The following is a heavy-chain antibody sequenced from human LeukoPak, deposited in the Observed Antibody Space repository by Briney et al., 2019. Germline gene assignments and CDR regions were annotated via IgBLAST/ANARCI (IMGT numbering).Heavy chain of an antibody. CDR1: GYTFTSYG. V-gene: IGHV1-18*01. CDR2: ISAYNGNT. CDR3: ARVPTYDFWSGYYRGYNWFDP. J-gene: IGHJ5*02. D-gene: IGHD3-3*01. Sequence: ASVKVSCKAPGYTFTSYGISWVRQAPGQGLEWMGWISAYNGNTNYAQKLQGRVTMTTDTSTSTAYMELRSLRSDDTAVYYCARVPTYDFWSGYYRGYNWFDPWGQGTLVTVSS.